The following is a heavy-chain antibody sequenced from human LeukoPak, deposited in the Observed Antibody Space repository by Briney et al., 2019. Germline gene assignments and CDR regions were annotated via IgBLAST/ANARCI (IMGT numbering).Heavy chain of an antibody. CDR1: GVSISSSNYY. J-gene: IGHJ4*02. Sequence: SETLSLTCTVSGVSISSSNYYWGWNRQPPGKGLEWIGIIYSGGSTYHNPSLKSRVTISVDTAKNQVSLKLSSVTAADTAVYYCARHGVTSSGYYWDWGQGTLVTVSS. V-gene: IGHV4-39*01. CDR2: IYSGGST. CDR3: ARHGVTSSGYYWD. D-gene: IGHD3-22*01.